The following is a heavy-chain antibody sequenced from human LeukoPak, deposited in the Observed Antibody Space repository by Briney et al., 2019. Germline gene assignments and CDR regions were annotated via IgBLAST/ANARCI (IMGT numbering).Heavy chain of an antibody. CDR2: INHSGST. CDR3: ASIGTPSDAFDI. CDR1: GGSFSGYY. V-gene: IGHV4-34*01. D-gene: IGHD1-14*01. J-gene: IGHJ3*02. Sequence: PSETLSLTCAVYGGSFSGYYWSWIRQPPGKGLEWIGEINHSGSTNYNPSLKSRVTISEDTSKNQFSLKLSSVTAADTAVYYCASIGTPSDAFDIWGQGTMVTVSS.